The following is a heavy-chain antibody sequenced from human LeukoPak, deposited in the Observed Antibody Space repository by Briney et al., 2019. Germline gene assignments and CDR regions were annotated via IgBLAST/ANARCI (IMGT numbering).Heavy chain of an antibody. D-gene: IGHD3-22*01. CDR1: GGSISSYY. J-gene: IGHJ6*02. CDR3: ARDGGPYDSSGYYPYYYGMDV. CDR2: IYYSGST. V-gene: IGHV4-59*01. Sequence: SETLSLACTVSGGSISSYYGSWIRQPPGKGLEWVGYIYYSGSTNYNPSLKSQVTISVDTSKNQFSLKLSSVTAADTAVYYCARDGGPYDSSGYYPYYYGMDVWGQGTTVTVSS.